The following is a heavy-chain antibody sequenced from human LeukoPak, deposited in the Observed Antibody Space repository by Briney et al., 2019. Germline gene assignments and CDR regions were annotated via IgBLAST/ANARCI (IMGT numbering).Heavy chain of an antibody. CDR2: IYSGGST. Sequence: GGSLRLSCAASGFTFSSYAMSWVRQAPGKGLEWVSVIYSGGSTYYADSVKGRFTISRDNSKNTLYLQMNSLRAEDTAVYYCARDRGNCWGQGTLVTVSS. CDR3: ARDRGNC. J-gene: IGHJ4*02. CDR1: GFTFSSYA. V-gene: IGHV3-66*01. D-gene: IGHD3-10*01.